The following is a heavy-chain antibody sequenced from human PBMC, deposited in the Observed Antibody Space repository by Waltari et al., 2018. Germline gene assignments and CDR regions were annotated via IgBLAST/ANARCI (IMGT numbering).Heavy chain of an antibody. Sequence: EVDLVESGGGSVTPGESLRLSWETSGFTFMTAWMTWVRQAPGKRPEWIGRIKTTSEGGTTDYAAAVRGRFIISRDDSKKTLFLQMNSLKIEDTGLYYCTLPSAGHFDFWGQGTLVTVSS. CDR1: GFTFMTAW. CDR2: IKTTSEGGTT. CDR3: TLPSAGHFDF. J-gene: IGHJ4*02. V-gene: IGHV3-15*01.